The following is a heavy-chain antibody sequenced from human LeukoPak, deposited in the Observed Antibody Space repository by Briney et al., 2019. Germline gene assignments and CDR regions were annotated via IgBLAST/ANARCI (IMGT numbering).Heavy chain of an antibody. CDR3: ATYWSTGDSDS. J-gene: IGHJ4*02. CDR1: GGSFSAYY. Sequence: SETLSLTCAVYGGSFSAYYWTLIRQPPGKGLEWIGEINHGGRTNYNPSLASRVTISIDTSRNQFSLKLSSVTAADTAVYYCATYWSTGDSDSWGQGILVTVSS. D-gene: IGHD7-27*01. CDR2: INHGGRT. V-gene: IGHV4-34*01.